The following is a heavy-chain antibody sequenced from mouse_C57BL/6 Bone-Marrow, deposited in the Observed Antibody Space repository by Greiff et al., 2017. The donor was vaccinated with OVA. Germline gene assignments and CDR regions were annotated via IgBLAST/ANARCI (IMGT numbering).Heavy chain of an antibody. CDR2: INPDSSTI. Sequence: EVKLMESGGGLVQPGGSLKLSCAASGIDFSRYWMSWVRRAPGTGLEWIGEINPDSSTINYAPSLKDKFIISRDNAKNTLYLQMSKVRSEDTALYNCARRRYDYDLYYAMDYWGQGTSVTVSA. CDR1: GIDFSRYW. J-gene: IGHJ4*01. CDR3: ARRRYDYDLYYAMDY. D-gene: IGHD2-4*01. V-gene: IGHV4-1*01.